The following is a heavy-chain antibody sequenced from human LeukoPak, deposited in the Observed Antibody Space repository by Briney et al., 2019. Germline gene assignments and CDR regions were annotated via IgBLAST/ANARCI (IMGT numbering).Heavy chain of an antibody. D-gene: IGHD3-3*01. Sequence: ATVKVSCKASGYTFTGYYMHWVRQAPGQGLEWMGWINPNSGGTNYAQKFQGRVTMTRDTSISTAYMELSRLRSDDTAVYYCARVYIGYYDFWSGYYDYWGQGTLVTVSS. CDR2: INPNSGGT. V-gene: IGHV1-2*02. CDR1: GYTFTGYY. J-gene: IGHJ4*02. CDR3: ARVYIGYYDFWSGYYDY.